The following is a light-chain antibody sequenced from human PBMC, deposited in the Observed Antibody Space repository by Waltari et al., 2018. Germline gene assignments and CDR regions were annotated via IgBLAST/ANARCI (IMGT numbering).Light chain of an antibody. V-gene: IGKV3-20*01. J-gene: IGKJ3*01. CDR1: QSVSGNF. CDR2: GAS. Sequence: EIVLTQSPGTLSLSTGEGATLTCRASQSVSGNFLAWYQQKPGQAPRLLISGASSRAPGIPDRFSGSGSGTDFTLTISRLEPEDFAVFYCHQYGTSQTFGPGTRVDI. CDR3: HQYGTSQT.